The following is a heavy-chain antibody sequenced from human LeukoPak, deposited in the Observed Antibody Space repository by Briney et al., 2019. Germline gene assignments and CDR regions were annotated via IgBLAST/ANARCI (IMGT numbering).Heavy chain of an antibody. CDR2: INHSGST. CDR1: GGSISSAGYY. D-gene: IGHD1-26*01. Sequence: SQTLSLTCTVSGGSISSAGYYWSWIRQPPGKGLEWIGEINHSGSTNYNPSLKSRVTISVDTSKNQFSLKLSSVTAADTAVYYCARSNVGATIDYWGQGTLVTVSS. V-gene: IGHV4-30-2*01. CDR3: ARSNVGATIDY. J-gene: IGHJ4*02.